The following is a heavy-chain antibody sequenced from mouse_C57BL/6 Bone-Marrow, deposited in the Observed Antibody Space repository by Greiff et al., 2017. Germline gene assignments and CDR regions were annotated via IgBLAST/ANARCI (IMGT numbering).Heavy chain of an antibody. V-gene: IGHV1-69*01. D-gene: IGHD2-12*01. CDR3: ARGGVYYSNYFDY. CDR2: IDPSDSYT. J-gene: IGHJ2*01. CDR1: GYTFTSYW. Sequence: QVQLQQPGAELVMPGASVKLSCKASGYTFTSYWMHWVKQRPGQGLEWIGEIDPSDSYTNYNQKFKGKSTLTVDKSSSTAYMQLSSLTSEDSAVYYCARGGVYYSNYFDYWGQGTTLTVSS.